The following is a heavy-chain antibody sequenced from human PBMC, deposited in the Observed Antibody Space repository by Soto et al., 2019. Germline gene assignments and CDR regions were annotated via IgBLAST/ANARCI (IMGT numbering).Heavy chain of an antibody. J-gene: IGHJ4*02. CDR2: IWYDGSNK. Sequence: QVQLVESGGGVVQPGRSLRLSCAASGFTLSSYGMHWVRQAPGKGLECVAVIWYDGSNKYYADSVKGRFTISRDNSKNTLYLQMNSLRAEDTAVYDCAREVTYCSGGSCPFDYWGQGTLVTVSS. D-gene: IGHD2-15*01. V-gene: IGHV3-33*01. CDR1: GFTLSSYG. CDR3: AREVTYCSGGSCPFDY.